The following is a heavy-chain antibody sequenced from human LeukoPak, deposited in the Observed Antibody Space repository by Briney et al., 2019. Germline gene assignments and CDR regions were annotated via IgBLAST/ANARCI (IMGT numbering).Heavy chain of an antibody. Sequence: PGGCLRLSCEVSGFTFSAYAMTWARQAPGKGLEWVSSIGSDNKPHYSESVKGRFAISRDNSKNILFLHLNSLRAEDTALYYCARDLHYYVAMDFWGQGTTGTVSS. D-gene: IGHD3-10*02. J-gene: IGHJ6*02. V-gene: IGHV3-23*01. CDR1: GFTFSAYA. CDR2: IGSDNKP. CDR3: ARDLHYYVAMDF.